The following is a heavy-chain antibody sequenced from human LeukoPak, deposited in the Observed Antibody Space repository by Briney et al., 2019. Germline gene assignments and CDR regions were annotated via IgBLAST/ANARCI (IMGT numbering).Heavy chain of an antibody. Sequence: PSETLSLTCSVSGESFTGYYFTWVRQPPGKGLEWIGEIKHTGSSHYNPSLKSRVTISVDTSKNQFSLKLTSVTAADTAVYYCARGVNSGYFDYCGQGTLVTVSS. CDR2: IKHTGSS. CDR1: GESFTGYY. CDR3: ARGVNSGYFDY. D-gene: IGHD1-26*01. V-gene: IGHV4-34*01. J-gene: IGHJ4*02.